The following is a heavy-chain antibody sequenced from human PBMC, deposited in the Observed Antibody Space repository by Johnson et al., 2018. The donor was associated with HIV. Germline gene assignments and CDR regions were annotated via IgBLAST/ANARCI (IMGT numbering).Heavy chain of an antibody. J-gene: IGHJ3*02. CDR3: AKRGSGWPSDAFDI. CDR2: ISGSTGRT. D-gene: IGHD6-19*01. V-gene: IGHV3-23*04. CDR1: GFTFSSYA. Sequence: VQLVESGGGLVQPGGSLRLSCAASGFTFSSYAMSWVRHTPGKGLEWVSLISGSTGRTNYADSVKGRFTISRDNSKNTLYLQMNSLRAEDTAVYYCAKRGSGWPSDAFDIWGQGTMVTVSS.